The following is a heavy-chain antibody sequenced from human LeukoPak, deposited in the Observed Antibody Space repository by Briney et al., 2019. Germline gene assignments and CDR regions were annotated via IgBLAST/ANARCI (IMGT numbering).Heavy chain of an antibody. D-gene: IGHD2-2*01. V-gene: IGHV3-15*01. CDR3: TTISRKVPAAIIY. J-gene: IGHJ4*02. CDR1: GFTFSNAW. Sequence: GGSLRLSCAASGFTFSNAWVSWVRQAPGKGLEWVGRIKSKTDGGTTDYAAPVKGRFTISRDDSKNTLYLQMNSLKTEDTAVYYCTTISRKVPAAIIYWGQGTLVTVSS. CDR2: IKSKTDGGTT.